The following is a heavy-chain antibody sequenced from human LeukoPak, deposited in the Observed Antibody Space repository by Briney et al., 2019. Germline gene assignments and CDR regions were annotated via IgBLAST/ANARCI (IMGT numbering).Heavy chain of an antibody. Sequence: PGRSLRLSCAASGFTFSSYGMHWVRQAPGKGLEWVAVISYGGSNKYYADSVKGRFTISRDNSKNTLYLQMNSLRAEDTAVYYCAKPGGYCSSTSCFYGMDVWGQGTTVTVSS. CDR3: AKPGGYCSSTSCFYGMDV. CDR1: GFTFSSYG. V-gene: IGHV3-30*18. J-gene: IGHJ6*02. CDR2: ISYGGSNK. D-gene: IGHD2-2*01.